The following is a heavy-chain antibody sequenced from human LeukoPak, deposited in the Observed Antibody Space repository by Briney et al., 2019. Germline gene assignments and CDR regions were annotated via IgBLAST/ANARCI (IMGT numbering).Heavy chain of an antibody. V-gene: IGHV4-59*12. CDR1: GGSINTYY. CDR3: ARKGGYSGYGGYFY. Sequence: SETLSLTCTVSGGSINTYYWSWIRQPPGKGLEWIGYIYYSGSTNYNPSLKSRVTISVDTSKNQFSLKLSSVTAADTAVYYCARKGGYSGYGGYFYWGQGTLVTVSS. CDR2: IYYSGST. D-gene: IGHD5-12*01. J-gene: IGHJ4*02.